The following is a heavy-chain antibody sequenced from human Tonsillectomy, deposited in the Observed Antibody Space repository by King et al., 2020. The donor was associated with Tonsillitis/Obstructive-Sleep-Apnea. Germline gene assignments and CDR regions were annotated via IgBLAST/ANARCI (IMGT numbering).Heavy chain of an antibody. Sequence: VQLVESGGDLVQPGRSLRLSCAASGFNFDYYAMHWVRQVPGKGLEWVSSISWNSGSIGYADSVKGRFTISRDNVKNSLYLQMNSLRAEDTAFYYCAKAVDGGNSYPFDYWGQGPLVTVSS. CDR2: ISWNSGSI. D-gene: IGHD4-23*01. CDR1: GFNFDYYA. J-gene: IGHJ4*02. CDR3: AKAVDGGNSYPFDY. V-gene: IGHV3-9*01.